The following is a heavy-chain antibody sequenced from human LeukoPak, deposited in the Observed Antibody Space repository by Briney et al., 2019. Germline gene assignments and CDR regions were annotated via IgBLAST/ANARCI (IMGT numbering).Heavy chain of an antibody. CDR3: ARGEFGEFLDY. D-gene: IGHD3-10*01. V-gene: IGHV1-46*01. J-gene: IGHJ4*02. Sequence: ASVKVSCKAFGYTFTSYYMHWVRQAPGQGLEWMGIIPSGGSTSYAQKFQGRVTMTRDTSTSTVYMELSSLRSEDTAVYYCARGEFGEFLDYWGQGTLVTVSS. CDR1: GYTFTSYY. CDR2: IPSGGST.